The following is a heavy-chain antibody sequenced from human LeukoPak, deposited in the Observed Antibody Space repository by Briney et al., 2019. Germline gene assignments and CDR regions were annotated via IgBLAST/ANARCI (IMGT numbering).Heavy chain of an antibody. J-gene: IGHJ4*02. Sequence: GGSLRLSCAASGFTFYKYAMSWARQAPGKGLEWVSTISPDGGGTYYSDSVKSRFTISRDNSKNTLSLQMNSLRVEDTAVYYCDAADYWGQGTLVIVSS. CDR3: DAADY. CDR1: GFTFYKYA. V-gene: IGHV3-23*01. CDR2: ISPDGGGT.